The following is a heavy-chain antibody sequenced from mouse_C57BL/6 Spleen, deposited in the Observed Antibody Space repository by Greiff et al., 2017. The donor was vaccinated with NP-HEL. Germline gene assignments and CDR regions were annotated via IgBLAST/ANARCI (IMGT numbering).Heavy chain of an antibody. Sequence: VQLVESGAELVKPGASVKISCKASGYAFSSYWMNWVKQRPGKGLEWIGQIYPGDGDTNYNGKFKGKATLTADKSSSTAYMQLSSLTSEDSAVYFCAREDTTVVANFDVWGTGTTVTVSS. CDR3: AREDTTVVANFDV. D-gene: IGHD1-1*01. CDR2: IYPGDGDT. V-gene: IGHV1-80*01. CDR1: GYAFSSYW. J-gene: IGHJ1*03.